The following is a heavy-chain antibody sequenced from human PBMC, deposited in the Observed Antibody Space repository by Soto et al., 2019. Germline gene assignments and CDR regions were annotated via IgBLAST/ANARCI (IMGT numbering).Heavy chain of an antibody. V-gene: IGHV4-34*01. CDR2: VNHGGTS. J-gene: IGHJ6*02. Sequence: SETLSLTCAVHGGSFSGYYWDWIRQPPGKGLEWIGEVNHGGTSNYNPSLKSRVTISVDTSKNQFSLKLSSVTAADTAVYYCARELVYYDILTGYLRYYYYYGMDVWGQGTTVT. D-gene: IGHD3-9*01. CDR3: ARELVYYDILTGYLRYYYYYGMDV. CDR1: GGSFSGYY.